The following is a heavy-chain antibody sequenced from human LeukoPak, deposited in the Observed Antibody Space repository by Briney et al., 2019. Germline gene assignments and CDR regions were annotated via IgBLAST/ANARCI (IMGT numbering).Heavy chain of an antibody. CDR3: ARGGLEYQLLSYFDY. CDR2: IYYSGST. CDR1: GGSISSYY. V-gene: IGHV4-59*01. J-gene: IGHJ4*02. D-gene: IGHD2-2*01. Sequence: ETLSLTCTASGGSISSYYWSWIRQPPGKGLEWIGYIYYSGSTNFNPSLKSRVTISVDASKNQFSLKLSSVTAADTAVYYCARGGLEYQLLSYFDYWGQGTLVTVSS.